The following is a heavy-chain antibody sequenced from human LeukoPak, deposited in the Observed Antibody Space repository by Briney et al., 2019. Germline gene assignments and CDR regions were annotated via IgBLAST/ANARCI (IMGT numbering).Heavy chain of an antibody. Sequence: ASVKVSCKASGYTFTSYYMHWVRQAPGQGLEWMGIINPSGGSTSYAQKFQGRVTMTRDTSTSTVYMELSSLRSEDTAVYYCARDWSVYYYDSSDLKIDAFDIWGQGTMVTVSS. CDR3: ARDWSVYYYDSSDLKIDAFDI. D-gene: IGHD3-22*01. CDR1: GYTFTSYY. CDR2: INPSGGST. V-gene: IGHV1-46*01. J-gene: IGHJ3*02.